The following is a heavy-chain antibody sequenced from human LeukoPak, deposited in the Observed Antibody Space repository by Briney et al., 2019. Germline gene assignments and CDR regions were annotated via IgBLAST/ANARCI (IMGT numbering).Heavy chain of an antibody. V-gene: IGHV3-23*01. J-gene: IGHJ4*02. CDR3: ANTLAAAGRNFDY. Sequence: GGSLRLSCAASGFTFSSYAMSWVRQAPGKGLEWVSAISGSGGSTYYADSVKGRFTISRDNTKNTLYLQMNSLRAEDTAVYYCANTLAAAGRNFDYWGQGTLVTVSS. CDR2: ISGSGGST. CDR1: GFTFSSYA. D-gene: IGHD6-13*01.